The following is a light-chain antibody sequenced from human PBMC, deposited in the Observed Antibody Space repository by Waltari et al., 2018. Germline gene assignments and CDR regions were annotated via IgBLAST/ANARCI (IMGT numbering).Light chain of an antibody. J-gene: IGLJ3*02. CDR2: MNH. Sequence: YQHRPGTSPRPLISMNHHRPSVVPDQFSGSKSATSASLAISGLRCDDEADYHCATWDNSLSNWVFCWGTKLTVL. CDR3: ATWDNSLSNWV. V-gene: IGLV1-47*01.